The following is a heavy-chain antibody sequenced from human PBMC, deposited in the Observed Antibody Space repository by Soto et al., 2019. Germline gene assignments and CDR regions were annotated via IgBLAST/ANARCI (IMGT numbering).Heavy chain of an antibody. CDR1: GGTFSSYA. D-gene: IGHD1-26*01. CDR3: ARVWGELPAYYYYYGMDV. Sequence: GASVKVSCKASGGTFSSYAISWVRQAPGQGLEWMGGIIPIFGTANYAQKFQGRVTITADESTSTAYMELSSLRSEDTAVYYCARVWGELPAYYYYYGMDVWGQGTTVTVSS. V-gene: IGHV1-69*13. CDR2: IIPIFGTA. J-gene: IGHJ6*02.